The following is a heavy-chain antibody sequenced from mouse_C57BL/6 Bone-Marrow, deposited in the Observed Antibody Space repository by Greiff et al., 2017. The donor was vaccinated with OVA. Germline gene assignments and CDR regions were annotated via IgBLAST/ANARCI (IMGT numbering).Heavy chain of an antibody. D-gene: IGHD2-4*01. Sequence: QVQLQQSGAELVKPGASVKISCKASGYAFSSYWMNWVKQRPGKGLEWIGQIYPGDGDTNYNGKFKGKATLTADKSSSTAYMQLSSLTSEDSAVYFCARHDYDEEGFDYWGQGTTLTVSS. CDR2: IYPGDGDT. CDR3: ARHDYDEEGFDY. J-gene: IGHJ2*01. V-gene: IGHV1-80*01. CDR1: GYAFSSYW.